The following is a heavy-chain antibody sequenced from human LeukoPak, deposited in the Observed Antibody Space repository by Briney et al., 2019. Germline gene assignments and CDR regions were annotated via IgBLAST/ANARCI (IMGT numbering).Heavy chain of an antibody. CDR2: ISDTGNT. Sequence: QPGGSLRLSCAASGFTLSSYAMSWVRQAPGKGLEWVSAISDTGNTYHADSVKGRFTISRDNSKNTLYLQMNSLRAEDTAVYYCTRQRGWLQFGTMRPGPVDVWGKGTTVTISS. J-gene: IGHJ6*04. CDR1: GFTLSSYA. CDR3: TRQRGWLQFGTMRPGPVDV. D-gene: IGHD5-24*01. V-gene: IGHV3-23*01.